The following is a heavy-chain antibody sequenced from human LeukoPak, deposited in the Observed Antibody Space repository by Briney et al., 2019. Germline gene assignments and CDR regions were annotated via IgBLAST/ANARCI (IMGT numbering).Heavy chain of an antibody. CDR3: ARDWREMATINDAFDI. D-gene: IGHD5-24*01. Sequence: GSSVKVSCKASGGTFSSYAISWVRQAPGQGLEWMGGIIPIFGTANYAQKFQGRVTITADESTSTAYMELSSLRSEDTAVYYCARDWREMATINDAFDIWGQETMVTVSS. CDR1: GGTFSSYA. J-gene: IGHJ3*02. CDR2: IIPIFGTA. V-gene: IGHV1-69*01.